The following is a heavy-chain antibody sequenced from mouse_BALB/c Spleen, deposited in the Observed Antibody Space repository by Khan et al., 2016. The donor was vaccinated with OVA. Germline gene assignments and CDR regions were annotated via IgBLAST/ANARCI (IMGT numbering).Heavy chain of an antibody. CDR3: TRHYYVSSLTY. V-gene: IGHV1S135*01. CDR1: GYSFTSYY. J-gene: IGHJ3*01. D-gene: IGHD1-2*01. Sequence: VQLQQSGPELMKPGASVKISCKASGYSFTSYYIHWVIQSHGKSLEWIGYIDPCSGGTTYNQKFKGKATLTADTSSSTAYIHLSNLTYEDSEVYCSTRHYYVSSLTYWGQGTLVTVSA. CDR2: IDPCSGGT.